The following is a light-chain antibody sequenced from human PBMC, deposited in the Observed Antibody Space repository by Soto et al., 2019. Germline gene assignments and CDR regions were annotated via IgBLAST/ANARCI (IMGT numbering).Light chain of an antibody. V-gene: IGLV2-14*01. CDR1: SSDIGAYDY. J-gene: IGLJ1*01. Sequence: QSALTQPASLSGSPGQSITISCTGTSSDIGAYDYVSWFQQHPGKAPKLMISEVNNRPSGVSNRFSGSKSGNTAYLTISGLQVEAVAEYFCCSFTTTSTHVFGTGTKVTVL. CDR2: EVN. CDR3: CSFTTTSTHV.